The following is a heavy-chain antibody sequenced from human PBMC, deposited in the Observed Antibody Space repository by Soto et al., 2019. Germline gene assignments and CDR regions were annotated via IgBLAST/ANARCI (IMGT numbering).Heavy chain of an antibody. D-gene: IGHD3-22*01. CDR1: GYSFTSYW. CDR3: ATPRGYYDSSGYYPFHY. V-gene: IGHV5-51*01. CDR2: IHPGDSVT. J-gene: IGHJ4*02. Sequence: GESLKISCKGSGYSFTSYWIGWVRQMPGKGLEWMAIIHPGDSVTRYGPSFQGQVTISADKSISTAYLQWSSLKASDTAVYYCATPRGYYDSSGYYPFHYWGQGTLVTVSS.